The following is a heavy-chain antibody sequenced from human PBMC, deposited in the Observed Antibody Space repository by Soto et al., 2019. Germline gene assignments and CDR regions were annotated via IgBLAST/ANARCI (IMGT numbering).Heavy chain of an antibody. CDR2: INPHSGNT. J-gene: IGHJ3*02. V-gene: IGHV1-8*01. CDR3: AKSLGYCSGGSYGGAFGM. Sequence: ASVKVSCKASGYTFTSYDIHWMRQAPGQGLEWMGWINPHSGNTGYPQKFQGRVTMTRDTSISTAYMDLNSLRSEDTDVYYCAKSLGYCSGGSYGGAFGMWGQGTMVTVS. D-gene: IGHD2-15*01. CDR1: GYTFTSYD.